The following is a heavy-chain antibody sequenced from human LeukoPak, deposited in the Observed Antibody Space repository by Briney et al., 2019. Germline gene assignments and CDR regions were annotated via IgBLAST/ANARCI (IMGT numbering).Heavy chain of an antibody. J-gene: IGHJ6*03. V-gene: IGHV3-23*01. CDR3: AKGPFYDILTGFYMDV. Sequence: GGSLRLSCAASGFTFSNFGMNWVRQAPGKGLEWVSAISGSGGSTYYADSVKGRFTISRDNSKNTLYLQMNSLRAEDTAVHYCAKGPFYDILTGFYMDVWGKGTTVTISS. CDR1: GFTFSNFG. CDR2: ISGSGGST. D-gene: IGHD3-9*01.